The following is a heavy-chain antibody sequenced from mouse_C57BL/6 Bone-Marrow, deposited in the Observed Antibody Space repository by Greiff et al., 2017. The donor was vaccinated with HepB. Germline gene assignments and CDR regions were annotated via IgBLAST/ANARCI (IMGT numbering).Heavy chain of an antibody. V-gene: IGHV3-8*01. CDR2: ISYSGST. D-gene: IGHD1-1*01. J-gene: IGHJ2*01. CDR1: GYSITSDY. Sequence: EVKLVESGPGLAKPSQTLSLTCSVTGYSITSDYWNWIRKFPGNKLEYMGYISYSGSTYYNPSLKSRISITRDTSKNQYYLQLNSVTTEDTATYYCARYGDYGSSYVNYFDYWGQGTTLTVSS. CDR3: ARYGDYGSSYVNYFDY.